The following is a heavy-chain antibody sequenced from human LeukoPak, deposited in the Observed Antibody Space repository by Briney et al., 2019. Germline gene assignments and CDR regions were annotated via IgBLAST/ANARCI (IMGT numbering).Heavy chain of an antibody. CDR3: ARISYDSSGYYDY. CDR2: IDSDGNIT. J-gene: IGHJ4*02. V-gene: IGHV3-74*01. D-gene: IGHD3-22*01. CDR1: GFTFSSYY. Sequence: GGSLRLSCAASGFTFSSYYIHWVRQAPGKGLVWVSRIDSDGNITTYADSVKGRFTISRDNAKNTLYLQMNSLRAEDTAVYYCARISYDSSGYYDYWSQGTLVTVSS.